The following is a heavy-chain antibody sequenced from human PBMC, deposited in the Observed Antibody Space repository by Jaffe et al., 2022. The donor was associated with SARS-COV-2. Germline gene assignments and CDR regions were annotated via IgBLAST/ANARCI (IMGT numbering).Heavy chain of an antibody. CDR2: IYYSGST. CDR3: ARHAPDNHYYHSNSDTRTTLFDP. D-gene: IGHD3-22*01. J-gene: IGHJ5*02. CDR1: GGSISSSSYY. Sequence: QLQLQESGPGLVKPSETLSLTCTVSGGSISSSSYYWGWIRQPPGKGLEWIGSIYYSGSTYYNPSLKSRVTISVDTSKNQFSLKLSSVTAADTAVYYCARHAPDNHYYHSNSDTRTTLFDPWGQGTLVTVSS. V-gene: IGHV4-39*01.